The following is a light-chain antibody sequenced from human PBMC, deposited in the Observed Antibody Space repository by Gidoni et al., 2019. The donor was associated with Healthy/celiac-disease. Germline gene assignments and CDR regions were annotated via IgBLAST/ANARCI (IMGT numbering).Light chain of an antibody. J-gene: IGLJ1*01. CDR1: SSDVGGYNY. Sequence: SALTQPASVSGSPVQSITISCTGTSSDVGGYNYVSWYQQHPGKAPKLMIYEVSNRPSGVSNRFSGSKSGNTASLTISGLQAEDEADYYCSSYTSSSTPPYVFGTGTKVTVL. CDR2: EVS. V-gene: IGLV2-14*01. CDR3: SSYTSSSTPPYV.